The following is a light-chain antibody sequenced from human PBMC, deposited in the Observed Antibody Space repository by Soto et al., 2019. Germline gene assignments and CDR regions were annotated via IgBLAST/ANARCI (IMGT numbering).Light chain of an antibody. CDR2: VVS. CDR3: SLYTSSDTPYA. Sequence: QSALTQPASVSGSPGQSITISCTGTSSDVGAYDYVSWYQQHPDKAPKLIIYVVSNRPSGVSNRFSGSKSGNTASLTISGLQGEDEADYYCSLYTSSDTPYAFGAGTKVTVL. CDR1: SSDVGAYDY. V-gene: IGLV2-14*01. J-gene: IGLJ1*01.